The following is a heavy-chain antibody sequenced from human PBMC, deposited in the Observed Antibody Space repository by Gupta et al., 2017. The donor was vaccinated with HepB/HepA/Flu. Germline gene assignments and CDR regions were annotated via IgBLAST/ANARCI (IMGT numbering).Heavy chain of an antibody. D-gene: IGHD3-10*01. CDR2: LYYSGTT. CDR1: GGSINSKNYY. J-gene: IGHJ6*02. CDR3: VRHHTFPYYGSGTYDIPLGYYFYGMDV. V-gene: IGHV4-39*01. Sequence: QVQLQESGPGLVKSSETLSLTCTVPGGSINSKNYYWGWIRQPPGKGLEWIGNLYYSGTTYYNPSHKRRVTISVDTSKNQFSLKLSSVTATDTAVYYCVRHHTFPYYGSGTYDIPLGYYFYGMDVWGQGTTVTVSS.